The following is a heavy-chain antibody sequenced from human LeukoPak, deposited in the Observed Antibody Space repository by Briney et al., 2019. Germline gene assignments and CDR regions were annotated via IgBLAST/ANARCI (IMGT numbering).Heavy chain of an antibody. CDR1: GFAFSRFN. CDR3: AREMSSHDFLL. J-gene: IGHJ4*02. D-gene: IGHD3-3*01. Sequence: GGSLRLSCAASGFAFSRFNMNWIRQASGKGLEWVSYISSGGTIYYADSVKGRFAISRDNAKNSLYLQMNSLTAEDTAVYYCAREMSSHDFLLWGQGTLVTVSS. V-gene: IGHV3-48*01. CDR2: ISSGGTI.